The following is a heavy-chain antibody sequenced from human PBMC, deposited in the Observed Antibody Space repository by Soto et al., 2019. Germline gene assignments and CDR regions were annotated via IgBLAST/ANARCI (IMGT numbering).Heavy chain of an antibody. CDR2: ISSSSSYT. D-gene: IGHD3-10*01. Sequence: VQLVESGGGLVQPGGSLRLSCAASGFTFSDYYMSWIRQAPGKGLEWVSYISSSSSYTNYADSVKGRFTISRDNAKNSLYLQMNSLRAEDTAVYYCYSYGSGSYSDYWGQGTLVTVSS. J-gene: IGHJ4*02. CDR1: GFTFSDYY. CDR3: YSYGSGSYSDY. V-gene: IGHV3-11*06.